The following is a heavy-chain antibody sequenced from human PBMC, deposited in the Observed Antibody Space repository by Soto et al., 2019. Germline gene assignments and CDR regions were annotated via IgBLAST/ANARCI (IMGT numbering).Heavy chain of an antibody. J-gene: IGHJ6*02. V-gene: IGHV1-2*04. CDR2: INPNSGGT. CDR3: ARASSTSCKYCYYYYGMDV. D-gene: IGHD2-2*01. Sequence: ASVKVSCKASGYTFTGYYMHWVRQAPGQGLEWMGWINPNSGGTNYAQKFQGWVTMTRDTSISTAYMELSRLRSDDTAVYYCARASSTSCKYCYYYYGMDVWGQGTTVTVSS. CDR1: GYTFTGYY.